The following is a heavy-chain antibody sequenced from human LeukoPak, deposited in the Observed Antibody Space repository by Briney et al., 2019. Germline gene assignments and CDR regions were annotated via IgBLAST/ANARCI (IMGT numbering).Heavy chain of an antibody. Sequence: PSETLSLTCAVYGGSFSGYYWSWIRQPPGKGLEWIGYIYYSGSTNYNPSLKSRVTISVDMSKNQFSLKLSSVTAADTAVYYCARHRRGRPFDYWGQGTLVTVSS. CDR2: IYYSGST. CDR3: ARHRRGRPFDY. CDR1: GGSFSGYY. V-gene: IGHV4-59*08. J-gene: IGHJ4*02.